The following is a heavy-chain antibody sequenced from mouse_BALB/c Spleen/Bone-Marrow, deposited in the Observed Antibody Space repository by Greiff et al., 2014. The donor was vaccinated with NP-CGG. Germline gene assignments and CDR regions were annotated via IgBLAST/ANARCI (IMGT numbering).Heavy chain of an antibody. CDR1: GYTFTSYW. CDR3: TSWDY. CDR2: IYPGSSST. V-gene: IGHV1S22*01. Sequence: LQQSGSELVRPGASVKLSCKASGYTFTSYWMHWVKQRHGQGLVWIGNIYPGSSSTNYDEKFKSKGTLTVDTSSSTAYMHLSSLTSEDSAVYYCTSWDYWGQGTTLTVSS. J-gene: IGHJ2*01.